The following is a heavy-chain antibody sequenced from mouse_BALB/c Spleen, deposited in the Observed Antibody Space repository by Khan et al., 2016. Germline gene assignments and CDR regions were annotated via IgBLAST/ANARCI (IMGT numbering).Heavy chain of an antibody. CDR2: IWAGGST. J-gene: IGHJ2*01. V-gene: IGHV2-9*02. CDR1: GFSLTTYG. CDR3: ARCRYYCTSYFDY. D-gene: IGHD1-1*01. Sequence: VQLQESGPGLVAPSQSLSITCTVSGFSLTTYGVHWVRQPPGKGQEWLGVIWAGGSTNYNSALMSRLSISKDNSKSQVFLKMKSMQTDDNSTYYCARCRYYCTSYFDYWGQGTTLTVSS.